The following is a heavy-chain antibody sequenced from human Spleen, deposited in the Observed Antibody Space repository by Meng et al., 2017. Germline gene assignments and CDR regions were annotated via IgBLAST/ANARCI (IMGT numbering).Heavy chain of an antibody. CDR2: IYYSGST. J-gene: IGHJ4*02. CDR1: GGSISSSSYY. CDR3: AREGGSQDDFWGTSNDDYFDY. Sequence: SETLSLTCTVSGGSISSSSYYWGWIRQPPGKGLEWIGSIYYSGSTYYNPSLKSRVTISVDTSKNQFSLKLSSVTATDMAVYYCAREGGSQDDFWGTSNDDYFDYWGQGTLVTVSS. D-gene: IGHD3-3*01. V-gene: IGHV4-39*07.